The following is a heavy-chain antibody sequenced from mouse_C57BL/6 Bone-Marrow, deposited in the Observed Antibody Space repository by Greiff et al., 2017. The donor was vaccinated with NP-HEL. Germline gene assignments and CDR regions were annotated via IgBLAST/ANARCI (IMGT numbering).Heavy chain of an antibody. CDR1: GYTFTSYT. CDR2: INPSSGYT. Sequence: VQLQQSGAELARPGASVKMSCKASGYTFTSYTMHWVKQRPGQGLEWIGYINPSSGYTKYNQKFKDKATLTADKSSSTAYMQLSSLTSEDSAVYYCARVVTTVVAGDGGQGTTLTVSS. D-gene: IGHD1-1*01. CDR3: ARVVTTVVAGD. V-gene: IGHV1-4*01. J-gene: IGHJ2*01.